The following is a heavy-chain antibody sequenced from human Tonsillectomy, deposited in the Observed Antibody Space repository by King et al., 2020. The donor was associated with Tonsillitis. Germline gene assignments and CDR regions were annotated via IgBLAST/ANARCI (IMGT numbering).Heavy chain of an antibody. CDR1: GGSISSSNW. CDR3: ASQDCSSTSCYVPDYYYYYMDV. D-gene: IGHD2-2*01. CDR2: IYHSGST. Sequence: VQLQESGPGLVKPSGTLSLTCAVSGGSISSSNWWSWVRQPPGKGLEWIGEIYHSGSTNYNPSLKSRVTISVDKSKNQFSLKLSSVTAADTAVYYCASQDCSSTSCYVPDYYYYYMDVWGNGTTVTVSS. J-gene: IGHJ6*03. V-gene: IGHV4-4*02.